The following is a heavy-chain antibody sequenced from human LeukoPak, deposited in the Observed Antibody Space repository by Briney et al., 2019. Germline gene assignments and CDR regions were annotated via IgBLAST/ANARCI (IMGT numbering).Heavy chain of an antibody. V-gene: IGHV3-48*04. D-gene: IGHD3-9*01. Sequence: GGSLTLSCAASGLTFSSYGKHWARQAPGKGLEWVSYIGRSGTAIHYADSVKGRFTSSWDNAKKSLYLQMNSLRAEDTAVYYCARSGKIYFDWLLDYWGQGTLVTVSS. CDR3: ARSGKIYFDWLLDY. J-gene: IGHJ4*02. CDR1: GLTFSSYG. CDR2: IGRSGTAI.